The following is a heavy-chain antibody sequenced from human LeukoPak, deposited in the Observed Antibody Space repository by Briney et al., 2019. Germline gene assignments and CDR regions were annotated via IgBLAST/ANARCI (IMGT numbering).Heavy chain of an antibody. J-gene: IGHJ4*02. Sequence: GGSLRLSCAASGFTFSSYSMNWVRQAPGKGLEWVSYISSSGSTIYYADSVKGRFTISRDNAKNSLYLQMNSLRAEDTAVYYCAREGSTDFWSAYSVYYFDYWGQGTLVTVSS. V-gene: IGHV3-48*04. CDR1: GFTFSSYS. D-gene: IGHD3-3*01. CDR2: ISSSGSTI. CDR3: AREGSTDFWSAYSVYYFDY.